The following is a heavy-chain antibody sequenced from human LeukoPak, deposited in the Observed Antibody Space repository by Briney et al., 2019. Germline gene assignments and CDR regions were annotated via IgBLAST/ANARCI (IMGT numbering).Heavy chain of an antibody. V-gene: IGHV1-2*02. CDR1: GYTFTGYY. D-gene: IGHD3-3*01. CDR3: ARFDAKTTIFGVVIIGPQLDC. CDR2: INPNSGGT. Sequence: GASVKVSCKASGYTFTGYYMHWVRQAPGQGLEWMGWINPNSGGTNYAQKFQGRVTMTRDTSISTAYMELSRLRSDDTAVYHCARFDAKTTIFGVVIIGPQLDCWGQGTLVTVSS. J-gene: IGHJ4*02.